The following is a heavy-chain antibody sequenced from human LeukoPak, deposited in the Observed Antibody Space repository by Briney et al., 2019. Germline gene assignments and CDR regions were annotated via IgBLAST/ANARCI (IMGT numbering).Heavy chain of an antibody. V-gene: IGHV3-9*01. CDR1: GFTFDDYA. J-gene: IGHJ5*02. CDR3: AKDSYSNLRSGYNWFDP. Sequence: GGSLRLSCAASGFTFDDYAMHWVRQAPGKGLEWVSGISWNSGSIGYADSVKGRFTISRDNAKNSLYLQMNSLRAEDTALYYCAKDSYSNLRSGYNWFDPWGQGTLVTVSS. CDR2: ISWNSGSI. D-gene: IGHD4-4*01.